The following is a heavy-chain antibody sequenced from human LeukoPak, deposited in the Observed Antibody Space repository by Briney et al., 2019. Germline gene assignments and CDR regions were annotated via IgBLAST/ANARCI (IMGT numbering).Heavy chain of an antibody. CDR1: GYRFTSYW. CDR2: IYPGDSDT. CDR3: ARHGPYSYADY. V-gene: IGHV5-51*01. D-gene: IGHD5-18*01. Sequence: GESLKISXKGSGYRFTSYWIGWVRQMPGKGLEWMGIIYPGDSDTRYSPSSQGQVTISADKSISTAYLQWSSLKASDTAMYYCARHGPYSYADYWGQGTLVTVSS. J-gene: IGHJ4*02.